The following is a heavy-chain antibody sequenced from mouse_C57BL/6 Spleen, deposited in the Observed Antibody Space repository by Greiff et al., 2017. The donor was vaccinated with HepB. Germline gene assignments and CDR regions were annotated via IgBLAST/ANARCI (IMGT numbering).Heavy chain of an antibody. CDR3: ARRGDYGVAY. Sequence: EVQLQQSGPELVKPGASVKISCKASGYTFTDYYMNWVKQSHGKSLEWIGDINPNNGGTSYNQKFKGKATLTVDKSSSTAYMELRSLTSEDSAVYYCARRGDYGVAYWGQGTLVTVSA. CDR1: GYTFTDYY. CDR2: INPNNGGT. D-gene: IGHD1-1*01. V-gene: IGHV1-26*01. J-gene: IGHJ3*01.